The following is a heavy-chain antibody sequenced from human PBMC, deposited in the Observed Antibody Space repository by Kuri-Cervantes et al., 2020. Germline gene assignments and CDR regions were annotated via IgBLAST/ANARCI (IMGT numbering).Heavy chain of an antibody. CDR2: FDPEDGET. CDR1: GGTFSSYT. J-gene: IGHJ6*02. Sequence: ASVKVSCKASGGTFSSYTISWVRQAPGQGLEWMGGFDPEDGETIYAQKFQGRVTMTEDTSTDTAYMELSSLRSEDTAVYYCARVYSSSWPLYYGMDVWGQGTTVTVSS. CDR3: ARVYSSSWPLYYGMDV. V-gene: IGHV1-24*01. D-gene: IGHD6-13*01.